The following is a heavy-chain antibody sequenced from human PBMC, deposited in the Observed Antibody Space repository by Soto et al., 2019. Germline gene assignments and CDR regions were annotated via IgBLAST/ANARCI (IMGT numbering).Heavy chain of an antibody. V-gene: IGHV3-74*01. CDR1: GFTLRSYW. J-gene: IGHJ6*02. D-gene: IGHD2-2*01. CDR3: ARAGPSTSYQYTLHV. CDR2: IKNEGSDT. Sequence: EVQLVESGGGLVQPGGSLRLSCAASGFTLRSYWMHWGRQAPGKGLVWVSRIKNEGSDTNYADSVKGRFTISRDDAKNTLYLQMDSLRAEDTAVYYCARAGPSTSYQYTLHVWGQGTTVTVSS.